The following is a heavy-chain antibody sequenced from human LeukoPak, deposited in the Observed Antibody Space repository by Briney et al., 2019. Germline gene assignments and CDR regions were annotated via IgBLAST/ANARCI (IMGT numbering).Heavy chain of an antibody. CDR1: GFTFSSYA. Sequence: PGGSLRLSCAASGFTFSSYAMSWVRQAPGEGLEWVSAISGSGGSTYYADSVKGRFTISRDNSKNTLYLQMNSLRAEDTAVYYCAKDRYSSGWYAPYYYYGMDVWGQGTTVTVSS. CDR3: AKDRYSSGWYAPYYYYGMDV. D-gene: IGHD6-19*01. J-gene: IGHJ6*02. V-gene: IGHV3-23*01. CDR2: ISGSGGST.